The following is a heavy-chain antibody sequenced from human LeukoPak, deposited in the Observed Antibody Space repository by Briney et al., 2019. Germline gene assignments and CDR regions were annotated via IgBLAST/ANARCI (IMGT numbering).Heavy chain of an antibody. Sequence: GGSLRLSCSASGFTFSSYALSWVRQAPGKGLEYVSGITSTGGTTYYADSVKGRFTISRDNSENTLYLQMSSLRPEDTALYYCVTRSCSGGTCPLDYWGQGTLVTVSS. J-gene: IGHJ4*02. D-gene: IGHD2-15*01. CDR2: ITSTGGTT. V-gene: IGHV3-64D*09. CDR3: VTRSCSGGTCPLDY. CDR1: GFTFSSYA.